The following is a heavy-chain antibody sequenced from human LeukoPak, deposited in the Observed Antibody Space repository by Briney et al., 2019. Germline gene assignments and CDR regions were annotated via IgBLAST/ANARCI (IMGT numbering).Heavy chain of an antibody. V-gene: IGHV1-69*02. CDR2: IIPILGIA. Sequence: SVKVSCKASGGTFSSYTISWVRQAPGQGLEWMGRIIPILGIANYAQKFQGRVTITADKSTSTAYMEMSSLRSEDTAVYYCARTGYCTNGVCYAHYYYYYMDVWGKGTTVTVSS. CDR1: GGTFSSYT. CDR3: ARTGYCTNGVCYAHYYYYYMDV. J-gene: IGHJ6*03. D-gene: IGHD2-8*01.